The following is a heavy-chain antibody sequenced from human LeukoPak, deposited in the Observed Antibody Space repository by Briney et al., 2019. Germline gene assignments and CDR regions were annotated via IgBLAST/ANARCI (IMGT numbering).Heavy chain of an antibody. CDR2: INPNSGGT. J-gene: IGHJ5*02. Sequence: EASVKVSCKASGYTFTGYYIHWVRQAPGQGLEWMGWINPNSGGTIYAQKFQGRVTMTRDTSISTAYMELSRLRSDDTAVYYCARDRQLGDNWFDPWGQGTLVTVSS. CDR1: GYTFTGYY. CDR3: ARDRQLGDNWFDP. V-gene: IGHV1-2*02. D-gene: IGHD6-13*01.